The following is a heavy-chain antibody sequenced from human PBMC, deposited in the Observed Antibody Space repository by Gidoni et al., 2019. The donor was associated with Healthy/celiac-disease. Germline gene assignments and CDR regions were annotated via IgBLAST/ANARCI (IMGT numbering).Heavy chain of an antibody. Sequence: QVQLQQWGAGLLKPSETLSLTCAVYGGSFSGYYWSWIRQPPGKGLEWIGEINHSGRTNYNPSLKSRVTISVDTSKNQFSLKLSSVTAADTAVYYCARTPLITMVAKNWFDPWGQGTLVTVSS. J-gene: IGHJ5*02. CDR1: GGSFSGYY. CDR3: ARTPLITMVAKNWFDP. V-gene: IGHV4-34*01. CDR2: INHSGRT. D-gene: IGHD3-10*01.